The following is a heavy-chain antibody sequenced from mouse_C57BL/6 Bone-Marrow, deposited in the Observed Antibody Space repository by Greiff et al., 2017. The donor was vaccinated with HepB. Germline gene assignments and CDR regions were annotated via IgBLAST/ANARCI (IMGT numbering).Heavy chain of an antibody. D-gene: IGHD1-1*01. CDR3: ARTGFYYYGSRVGYYAMDY. CDR1: GYTFTSYW. Sequence: QVHVKQSGAELAKPGASVKLSCKASGYTFTSYWMHWVKQRPGQGLEWIGYINPSSGYTKYNQKFKDKATLTADKSSSTAYMQLSSLTYEDSAVYYCARTGFYYYGSRVGYYAMDYWGQGTSVTVSS. CDR2: INPSSGYT. V-gene: IGHV1-7*01. J-gene: IGHJ4*01.